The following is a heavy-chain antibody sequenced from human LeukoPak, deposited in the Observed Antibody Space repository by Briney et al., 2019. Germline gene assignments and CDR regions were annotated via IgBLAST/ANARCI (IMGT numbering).Heavy chain of an antibody. D-gene: IGHD5-24*01. Sequence: ASVKVSCKASGGTFSSYAISWVRQAPGQGLEWMGGIIPIFGTANYAQKFQGRVTITADESTSTAYMELSSLRSEDTAVYYCARAKRRDGYPSGFDIWGQGTMVTVSS. CDR1: GGTFSSYA. V-gene: IGHV1-69*01. CDR3: ARAKRRDGYPSGFDI. CDR2: IIPIFGTA. J-gene: IGHJ3*02.